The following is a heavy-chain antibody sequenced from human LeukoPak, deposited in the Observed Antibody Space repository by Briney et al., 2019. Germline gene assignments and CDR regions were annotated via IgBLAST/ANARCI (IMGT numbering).Heavy chain of an antibody. D-gene: IGHD3-10*01. Sequence: GGSLRLSCAASGFTLSSFEMNWVRQAPGKGLEWVSAISGSGGSTYYADTVKGRFTISRDNSKNTLYLQMNSLRAEDTAVYYCATGRQYGSGSYNWFDPWGQGTLVTVSS. J-gene: IGHJ5*02. CDR1: GFTLSSFE. CDR3: ATGRQYGSGSYNWFDP. V-gene: IGHV3-23*01. CDR2: ISGSGGST.